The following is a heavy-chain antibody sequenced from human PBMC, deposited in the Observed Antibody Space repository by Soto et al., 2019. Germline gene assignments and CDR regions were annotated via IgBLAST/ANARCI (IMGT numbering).Heavy chain of an antibody. V-gene: IGHV1-69*06. J-gene: IGHJ3*02. CDR1: GGTVSHHG. CDR2: TIPVFNTA. Sequence: SVKVSCKACGGTVSHHGVAWLRQAAGQGLEWMGGTIPVFNTAKYAQKFQGRVTVTADKFTNIAYMELSSLRSEDTAFYFCARGVYGSGNYYTGPSAFDIWGQGTMVTVSS. CDR3: ARGVYGSGNYYTGPSAFDI. D-gene: IGHD3-10*01.